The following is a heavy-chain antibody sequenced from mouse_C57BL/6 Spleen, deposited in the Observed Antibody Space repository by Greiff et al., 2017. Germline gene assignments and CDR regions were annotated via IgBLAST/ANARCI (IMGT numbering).Heavy chain of an antibody. J-gene: IGHJ4*01. CDR3: ARPPYGSSPYYYAMDY. V-gene: IGHV3-6*01. Sequence: EVQLVESGPGLVKPSQSLSLTCSVTGYSITSGYYWNWIRQFPGNKLEWMGYISYDGSNNYNPSLKNRISITRDTSKNQFFLKLNSVTTEDTATYYCARPPYGSSPYYYAMDYWGQGTSVTVSS. D-gene: IGHD1-1*01. CDR1: GYSITSGYY. CDR2: ISYDGSN.